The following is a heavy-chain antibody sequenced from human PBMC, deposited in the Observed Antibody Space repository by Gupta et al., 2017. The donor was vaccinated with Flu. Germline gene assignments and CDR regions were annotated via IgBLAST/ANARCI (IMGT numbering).Heavy chain of an antibody. J-gene: IGHJ5*02. CDR1: GGSISSSSYY. V-gene: IGHV4-39*01. CDR3: ARHEHSGSYYDWFDP. CDR2: IYYSGST. D-gene: IGHD1-26*01. Sequence: QLQLQESGPGLVKPSETLSLTCTVSGGSISSSSYYWGWIRQPPGKGLEWIGSIYYSGSTYYNPSLKSRVTISVDTSKNQFSLKLSSVTAADTAVYYCARHEHSGSYYDWFDPWGQGTLVTVSS.